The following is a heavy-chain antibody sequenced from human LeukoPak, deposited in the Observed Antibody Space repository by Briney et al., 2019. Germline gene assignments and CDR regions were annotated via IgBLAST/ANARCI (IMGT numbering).Heavy chain of an antibody. Sequence: PGGSLRLSCAASGFTFSSYSMNWVRQAPGKGLEWVSSISSSSSYTYYADSVKGRFTISRDSAKNSLYLQMNSLRAEDTAVYYCARSRGQQADAFDIWGQGTMVTVSS. CDR2: ISSSSSYT. CDR3: ARSRGQQADAFDI. CDR1: GFTFSSYS. D-gene: IGHD3-10*01. V-gene: IGHV3-21*01. J-gene: IGHJ3*02.